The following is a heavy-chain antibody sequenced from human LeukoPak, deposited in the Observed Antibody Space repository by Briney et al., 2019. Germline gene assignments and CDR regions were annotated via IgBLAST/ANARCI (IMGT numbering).Heavy chain of an antibody. CDR1: GGSISGYY. CDR3: AGARSDLFDY. J-gene: IGHJ4*02. CDR2: IYYSGST. V-gene: IGHV4-59*01. D-gene: IGHD3/OR15-3a*01. Sequence: PSETLSLTCTVSGGSISGYYWSWMRQPPGKGLEWIGYIYYSGSTNYNPSLKSRVTISVDTSKNQCSPKLRSVTAADTAIYYCAGARSDLFDYWGQGTLVTVSS.